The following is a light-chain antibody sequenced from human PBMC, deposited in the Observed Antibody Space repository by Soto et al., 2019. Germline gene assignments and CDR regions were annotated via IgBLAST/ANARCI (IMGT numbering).Light chain of an antibody. J-gene: IGKJ1*01. CDR1: QSVGSN. CDR2: GAS. Sequence: EIVMTQSPATLSVSPGERATLSCRASQSVGSNVAWYQEKPGQAPRLLIYGASSRATGIPAWVSGSGSGTDFTLTIISLQSEDVGVYYCQQYNERPPWTFGQGTKVEIK. CDR3: QQYNERPPWT. V-gene: IGKV3-15*01.